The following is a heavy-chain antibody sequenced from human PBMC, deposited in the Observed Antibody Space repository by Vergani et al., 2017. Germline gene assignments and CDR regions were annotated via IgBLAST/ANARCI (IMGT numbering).Heavy chain of an antibody. CDR3: TTDPRYCGDGSCYWLRDHHYYGMDV. V-gene: IGHV3-15*07. CDR2: IKSTFDRGTT. Sequence: EVQLVESGGGIVKPGGSLRLSCVASGFSFRNAWMNWVRRTPGKGLEWVGRIKSTFDRGTTDYAAAVKGRFTISRDDSKNTLFLQMNGRKTEDIGVYYWTTDPRYCGDGSCYWLRDHHYYGMDVWGQGTTVTVSS. D-gene: IGHD2-21*01. CDR1: GFSFRNAW. J-gene: IGHJ6*02.